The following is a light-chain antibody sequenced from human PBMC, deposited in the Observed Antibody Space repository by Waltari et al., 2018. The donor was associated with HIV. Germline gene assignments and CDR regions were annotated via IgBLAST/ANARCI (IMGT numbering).Light chain of an antibody. CDR2: RNY. Sequence: QSVLTQPPSVSGTPGQTVTISCSGSTSNIQTAALYWYQQLPGTAPKLLIYRNYKRPSGVSDRFSCSKSGASASLVISGLRSEDEAHYYCVSYDSRLDERLFGGGMKLTVL. CDR3: VSYDSRLDERL. CDR1: TSNIQTAA. V-gene: IGLV1-47*01. J-gene: IGLJ3*02.